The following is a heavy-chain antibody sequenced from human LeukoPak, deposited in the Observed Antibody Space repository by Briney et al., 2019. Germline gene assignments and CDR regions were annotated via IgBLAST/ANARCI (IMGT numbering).Heavy chain of an antibody. CDR3: VKDDGWVQYAN. CDR1: GFIFSNHG. D-gene: IGHD5-24*01. V-gene: IGHV3-23*01. J-gene: IGHJ4*02. Sequence: GGSLRLSCATSGFIFSNHGMNWVRQAPGKGLEWVSGIRADAVTTYYADSVKGRFIISRDNSKNTVYLQMNSLSAEDAAVYYCVKDDGWVQYANWGQGTLVTVSS. CDR2: IRADAVTT.